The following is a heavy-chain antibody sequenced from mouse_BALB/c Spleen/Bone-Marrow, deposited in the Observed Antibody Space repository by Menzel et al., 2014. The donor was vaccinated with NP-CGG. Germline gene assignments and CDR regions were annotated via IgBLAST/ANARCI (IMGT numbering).Heavy chain of an antibody. CDR2: ISSGGSYT. CDR3: ARQTYYDYDGYFDY. Sequence: EVKVVESGGDLVKPGGSLKLSCAASGFTFSSYGMSWVRQTPDKRLECVATISSGGSYTYYPDSVKGRFTISRDNAKNTLYLQMSSLKSEDTAMYYCARQTYYDYDGYFDYWGQGTTLTVSS. D-gene: IGHD2-4*01. J-gene: IGHJ2*01. CDR1: GFTFSSYG. V-gene: IGHV5-6*01.